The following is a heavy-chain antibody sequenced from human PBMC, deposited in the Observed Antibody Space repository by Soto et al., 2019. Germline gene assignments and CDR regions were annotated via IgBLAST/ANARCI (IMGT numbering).Heavy chain of an antibody. Sequence: RRLSCISAGFTFRTYTMNWVRQARGKGLEWVSGIRGFSPYTFYAESVKGRFTISRDNAKNSLYLQMNSLRAEDTAVYYSARHRAYDAHDYYYNAMDVWGQGTTVTVSS. CDR1: GFTFRTYT. J-gene: IGHJ6*02. CDR3: ARHRAYDAHDYYYNAMDV. CDR2: IRGFSPYT. V-gene: IGHV3-21*01. D-gene: IGHD2-21*01.